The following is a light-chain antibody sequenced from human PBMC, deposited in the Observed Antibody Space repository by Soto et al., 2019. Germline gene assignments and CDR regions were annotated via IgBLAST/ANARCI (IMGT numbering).Light chain of an antibody. CDR2: EVS. Sequence: QSVLTQPPSASGSPGQSVTISCTGTSSDVGGYNYVSWYQQHPGKAPKLMIYEVSKRPSGVPDRFSGSKSGNTASLTVSGIQAEDEADYYCSSYAGSNTYVVFGGGTKLTVL. CDR1: SSDVGGYNY. J-gene: IGLJ2*01. CDR3: SSYAGSNTYVV. V-gene: IGLV2-8*01.